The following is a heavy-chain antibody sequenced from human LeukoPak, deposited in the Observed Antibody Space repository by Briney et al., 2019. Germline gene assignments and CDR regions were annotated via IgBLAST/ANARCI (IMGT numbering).Heavy chain of an antibody. V-gene: IGHV3-74*01. D-gene: IGHD1-26*01. CDR3: ARGAGIVGSTTPFDY. J-gene: IGHJ4*02. CDR1: GFTFSNYW. CDR2: IDTDETT. Sequence: PGGSLRLSCAASGFTFSNYWMHWVRQTPGKGLVWVSRIDTDETTGFADSVKGRFTISRDNAKNTLYLQMDSLRAEDTAVYYCARGAGIVGSTTPFDYWGQGALVTVPS.